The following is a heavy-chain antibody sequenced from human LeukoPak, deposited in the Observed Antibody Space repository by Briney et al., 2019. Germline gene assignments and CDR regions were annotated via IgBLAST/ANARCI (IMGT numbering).Heavy chain of an antibody. D-gene: IGHD6-25*01. Sequence: QPGGSLRLSCAASGFTFSGYSMNWVRQAPGKGLEWVSYISGSSSPIFYADSVKGRFTISRGNAKNSLYLQMNSLRAEDTAMYYCAREPAAAGKNWFDPWGQGTLVTVSS. CDR3: AREPAAAGKNWFDP. CDR1: GFTFSGYS. CDR2: ISGSSSPI. J-gene: IGHJ5*02. V-gene: IGHV3-48*04.